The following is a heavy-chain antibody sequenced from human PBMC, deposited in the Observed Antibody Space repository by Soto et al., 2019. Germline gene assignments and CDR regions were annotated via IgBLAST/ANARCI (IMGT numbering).Heavy chain of an antibody. CDR2: IYSSGST. D-gene: IGHD1-26*01. J-gene: IGHJ3*02. CDR1: GGSLSSYY. CDR3: ASANSGSYPNQRHGAFDI. V-gene: IGHV4-59*01. Sequence: SQTLSLTWTVSGGSLSSYYWRWIRQPPGKGMEWLGYIYSSGSTNYNPSLKSRVTISVDTSKNQFSLKLSSVTAADTAVYYCASANSGSYPNQRHGAFDIWGQGTMVTVSS.